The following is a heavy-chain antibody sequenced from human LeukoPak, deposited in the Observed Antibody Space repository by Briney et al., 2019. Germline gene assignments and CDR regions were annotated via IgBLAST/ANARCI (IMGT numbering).Heavy chain of an antibody. CDR1: GFTFSSYA. D-gene: IGHD3-3*01. J-gene: IGHJ4*02. CDR2: ISYDGSNK. V-gene: IGHV3-30*04. Sequence: GGSLRLSCAASGFTFSSYAMHWVRQAPGKGLEWVAVISYDGSNKKYADSVKGRFTISRDNAKNTLYLQMNSPRAEDTAVYYCARDFGVPLKDYFDYWGQGTLVTVSS. CDR3: ARDFGVPLKDYFDY.